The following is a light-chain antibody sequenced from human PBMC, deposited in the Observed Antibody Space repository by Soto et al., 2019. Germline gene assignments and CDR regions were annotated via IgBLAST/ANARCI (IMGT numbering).Light chain of an antibody. J-gene: IGKJ4*01. CDR1: PRVSRY. V-gene: IGKV3-11*01. CDR3: QQRFSFRPP. CDR2: DTS. Sequence: EIGLTQSPATLSLSQGDRATLSCRASPRVSRYLAWYQQKPGQAPRLLIHDTSTRATGVPDTFSGIGSGTEFTLTISSLGPEDAAMYYCQQRFSFRPPCGGGTRVEIK.